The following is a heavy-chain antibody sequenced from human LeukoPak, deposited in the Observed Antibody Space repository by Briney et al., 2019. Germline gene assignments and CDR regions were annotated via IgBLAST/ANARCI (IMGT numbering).Heavy chain of an antibody. CDR1: GGSISSYY. CDR2: ISYSGST. Sequence: SETLSLTCTVAGGSISSYYWSWIRQPPGKGLEWIGYISYSGSTNYNPSLKSRVTISVDKSRNQFSLKLSSVTAADTAVYYCARGRLGGSGSYYNVLDYWGQGTLVTVSS. V-gene: IGHV4-59*01. D-gene: IGHD3-10*01. CDR3: ARGRLGGSGSYYNVLDY. J-gene: IGHJ4*02.